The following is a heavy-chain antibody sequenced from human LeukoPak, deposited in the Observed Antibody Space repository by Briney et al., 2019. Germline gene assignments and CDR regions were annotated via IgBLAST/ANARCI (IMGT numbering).Heavy chain of an antibody. CDR1: GGTFSSYA. V-gene: IGHV1-2*02. Sequence: ASVTVSCKASGGTFSSYAISWVRQAPGQGLEWMGWINPNSGGTDYAQKFQGRVTMTRDTSISTAYMELSRLRSDDTAVYYCAKTGFIAARRWDYYYYYMDVWGKGTTVTVSS. D-gene: IGHD6-6*01. J-gene: IGHJ6*03. CDR3: AKTGFIAARRWDYYYYYMDV. CDR2: INPNSGGT.